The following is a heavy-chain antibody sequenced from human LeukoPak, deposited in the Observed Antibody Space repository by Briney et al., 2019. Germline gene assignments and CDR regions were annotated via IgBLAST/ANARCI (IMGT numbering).Heavy chain of an antibody. J-gene: IGHJ5*02. Sequence: PGESLKISCKGSGYSFTSYWIGWVRQMPGKGLEWMGIIYPGDSDTRYSPSFQGQVTISADKSISTAYLQWSSLKASVTAMYYCARQGQWLLNWFDPWGQGTLVTVSS. V-gene: IGHV5-51*01. CDR1: GYSFTSYW. CDR3: ARQGQWLLNWFDP. D-gene: IGHD5-12*01. CDR2: IYPGDSDT.